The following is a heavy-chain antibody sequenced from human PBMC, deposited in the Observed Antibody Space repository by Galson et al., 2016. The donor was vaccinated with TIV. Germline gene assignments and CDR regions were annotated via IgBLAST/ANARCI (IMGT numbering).Heavy chain of an antibody. CDR3: TRGLILLEWVVSGDL. J-gene: IGHJ1*01. D-gene: IGHD3-3*01. Sequence: QSGAEVKKPGASVKVSCKASGYTFKAYYIHWVRQAPGQGLEWMGWINPNSGDTTYDQTFQGRVIMTRDTSLNTAYMELTSLRSQDTSVYYCTRGLILLEWVVSGDLWGQGTLVGVSS. CDR1: GYTFKAYY. V-gene: IGHV1-2*02. CDR2: INPNSGDT.